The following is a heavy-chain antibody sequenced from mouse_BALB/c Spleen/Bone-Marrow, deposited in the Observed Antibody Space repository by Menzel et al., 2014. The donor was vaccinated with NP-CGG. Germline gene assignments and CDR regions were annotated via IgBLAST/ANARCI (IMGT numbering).Heavy chain of an antibody. CDR1: GFSLTTYG. Sequence: VMLVESGPGLVAPSQSLSITCTASGFSLTTYGVHWVRQPPGKGLEWLGVIWAGGSTHYNSALMSRLSISKDNSNNQVFLKMNSLQTDDTAMYYCARDKGNGNALYYSMDYWGQGISVTVSS. D-gene: IGHD2-1*01. CDR3: ARDKGNGNALYYSMDY. CDR2: IWAGGST. J-gene: IGHJ4*01. V-gene: IGHV2-9*02.